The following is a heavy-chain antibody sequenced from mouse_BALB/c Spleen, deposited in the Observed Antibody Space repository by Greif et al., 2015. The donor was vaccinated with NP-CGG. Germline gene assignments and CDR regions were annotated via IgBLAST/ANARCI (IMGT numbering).Heavy chain of an antibody. V-gene: IGHV1-84*02. CDR3: ARRTGTEAMDY. CDR2: IYPGSGNT. CDR1: GYTFTDYY. J-gene: IGHJ4*01. Sequence: QVQLQQSGPEQVKPGASVKISCKASGYTFTDYYINWVKQKPGQGLEWIGWIYPGSGNTKYNEKFKGKATLTVDTSSSTAYMQFSSLTSEDTAVYFCARRTGTEAMDYWGQGTSVTVSS. D-gene: IGHD4-1*01.